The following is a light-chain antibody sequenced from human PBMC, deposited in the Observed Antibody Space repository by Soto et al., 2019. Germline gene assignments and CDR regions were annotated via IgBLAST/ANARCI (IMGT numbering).Light chain of an antibody. CDR1: RSDIGSNS. CDR3: AAWDVSLTGPV. Sequence: QSVLTQPPSASGTPGQTVIISCSGSRSDIGSNSVNWYQHLPGTAPKLLIYNNNQRPSGVPDRFSGSKSGTSASLAISGLQSEDEADYYCAAWDVSLTGPVFGTGTKVTVL. V-gene: IGLV1-44*01. CDR2: NNN. J-gene: IGLJ1*01.